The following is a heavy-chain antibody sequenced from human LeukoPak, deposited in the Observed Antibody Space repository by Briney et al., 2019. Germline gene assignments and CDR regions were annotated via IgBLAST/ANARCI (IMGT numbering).Heavy chain of an antibody. CDR1: GFTFSSYA. V-gene: IGHV3-30-3*01. CDR3: ARDRSGELLPGDY. D-gene: IGHD1-26*01. J-gene: IGHJ4*02. CDR2: ISYDGSNK. Sequence: GGSLRLSCAASGFTFSSYAMHWVRQAPGKGLEWVAVISYDGSNKYYADSVKGRFTISRDNSKSTLYLQMNSLRAEDTAVYYCARDRSGELLPGDYWGQGTLVTVSS.